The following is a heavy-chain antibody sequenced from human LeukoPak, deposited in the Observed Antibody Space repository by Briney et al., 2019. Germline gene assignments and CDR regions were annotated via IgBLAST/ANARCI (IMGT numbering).Heavy chain of an antibody. CDR3: ARGPIFGVVTT. CDR2: IYYSGST. CDR1: GASISSYY. Sequence: SETLSLTCTVSGASISSYYWSWIRQPPGKGLEWIGYIYYSGSTNYNPSLKSRVTISVDTSKNQFSLKLSSVTAADTAVYYCARGPIFGVVTTWGQGTLVTVSS. V-gene: IGHV4-59*01. J-gene: IGHJ4*01. D-gene: IGHD3-3*01.